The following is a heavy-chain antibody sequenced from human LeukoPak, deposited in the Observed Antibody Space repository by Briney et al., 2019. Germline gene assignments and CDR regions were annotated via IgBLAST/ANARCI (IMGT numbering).Heavy chain of an antibody. CDR1: GGSISSYY. CDR2: IYYSGST. J-gene: IGHJ4*02. Sequence: SETLSLTCTVSGGSISSYYWSWIRQPPGKGLEWIGYIYYSGSTNYNPSLKSRVTISVDTSKNQFSLKLSSVTAADTAAYYCARVKGVVTAILDYWGQGTLVTVSS. CDR3: ARVKGVVTAILDY. D-gene: IGHD2-21*02. V-gene: IGHV4-59*01.